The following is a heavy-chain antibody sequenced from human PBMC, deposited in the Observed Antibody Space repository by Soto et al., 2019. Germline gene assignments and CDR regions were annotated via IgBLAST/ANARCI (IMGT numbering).Heavy chain of an antibody. D-gene: IGHD2-2*01. CDR1: GFTFSSYA. CDR3: ARDRGSKSYYYYGMDV. J-gene: IGHJ6*02. Sequence: QVQLVESGGGVVQPGRSLRLSCAASGFTFSSYAMHWVRQAPGKGLEWVAVISYDGSNKYYADSVKGRFTISRDNSKNTLYLQMNSLRAEDTAVYYWARDRGSKSYYYYGMDVWGQGTTVTVSS. CDR2: ISYDGSNK. V-gene: IGHV3-30-3*01.